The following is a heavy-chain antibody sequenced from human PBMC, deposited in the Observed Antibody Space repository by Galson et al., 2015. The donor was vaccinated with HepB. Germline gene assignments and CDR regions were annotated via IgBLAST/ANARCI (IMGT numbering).Heavy chain of an antibody. J-gene: IGHJ4*02. Sequence: SVKVSCKASGGTFSSYTISWVRQAPGQGLEWMGRIIPILGIANYAQRFQGRVTITADKSTSTAYMELSSLRSEDTAVYYCARGFIAAAASDYWGQGTLVTVSS. CDR1: GGTFSSYT. CDR3: ARGFIAAAASDY. CDR2: IIPILGIA. V-gene: IGHV1-69*02. D-gene: IGHD6-13*01.